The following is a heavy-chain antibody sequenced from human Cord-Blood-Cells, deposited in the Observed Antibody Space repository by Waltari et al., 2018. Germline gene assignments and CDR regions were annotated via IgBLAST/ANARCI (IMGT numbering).Heavy chain of an antibody. V-gene: IGHV4-34*01. D-gene: IGHD3-9*01. CDR1: GGSFSGYY. J-gene: IGHJ4*02. Sequence: QVQLQQWGAGLLKPSETLSLTCAVYGGSFSGYYWSWIRQPPGKGLEWIGEINHSGSTNYHPSLKSRVTISVDTSKNQFSLKLSSVTAADTAVYYCARGDDNFLTGFWYWGQGTLVTVSS. CDR3: ARGDDNFLTGFWY. CDR2: INHSGST.